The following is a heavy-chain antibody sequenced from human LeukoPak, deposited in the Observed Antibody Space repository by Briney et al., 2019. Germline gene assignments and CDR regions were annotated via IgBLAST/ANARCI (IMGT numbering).Heavy chain of an antibody. CDR3: ARESGCSYGLAGFFDY. V-gene: IGHV3-53*01. CDR2: IYGDGRI. Sequence: PGGSLRLSCAASGFTVTSNYMSWVRQAPGKGLDWVSVIYGDGRIHYADSVKGRFTISRDDSKNTLYLQMNSLRAEDTAVYYCARESGCSYGLAGFFDYWGQGTLVTVSS. J-gene: IGHJ4*02. CDR1: GFTVTSNY. D-gene: IGHD5-18*01.